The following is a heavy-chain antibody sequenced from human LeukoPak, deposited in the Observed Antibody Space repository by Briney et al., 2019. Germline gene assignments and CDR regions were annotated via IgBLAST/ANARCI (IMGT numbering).Heavy chain of an antibody. CDR3: ARDRHGADGSGSYYSTLDY. CDR1: GFTFSSYW. J-gene: IGHJ4*02. D-gene: IGHD3-10*01. V-gene: IGHV3-7*01. Sequence: GGSLRLSCAASGFTFSSYWMSWVRQAPGKGLEWVANIKQDGSEKYYVDSVKGRFTISRDNAKNSLYLQMNSLRAEDTAVYYCARDRHGADGSGSYYSTLDYWGQGTLVTVSS. CDR2: IKQDGSEK.